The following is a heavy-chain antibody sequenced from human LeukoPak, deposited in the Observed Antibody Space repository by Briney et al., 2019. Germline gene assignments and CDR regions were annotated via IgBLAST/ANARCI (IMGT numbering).Heavy chain of an antibody. Sequence: ASVKVSCKASGGTFSSYAISWVRQAPGQGLEWMGRIIPILGIANYAQKFQGRVTITADKSTSTAYMELSSLRSEDTAVYYCARSPSDSSSWYHYFDYWGQGTLVTVSS. CDR3: ARSPSDSSSWYHYFDY. CDR1: GGTFSSYA. D-gene: IGHD6-13*01. CDR2: IIPILGIA. V-gene: IGHV1-69*04. J-gene: IGHJ4*02.